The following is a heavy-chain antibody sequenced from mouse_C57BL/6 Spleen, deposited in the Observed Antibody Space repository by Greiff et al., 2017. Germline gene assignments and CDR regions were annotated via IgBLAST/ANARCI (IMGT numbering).Heavy chain of an antibody. CDR1: GYTFTEYT. CDR3: ARHEGGYYYGSTFDY. D-gene: IGHD1-1*01. CDR2: FYPGSGSI. J-gene: IGHJ2*01. Sequence: VQLVESGAELVKPGASVKLSCKASGYTFTEYTIHWVKQRSGQGLEWIGWFYPGSGSIKYNEKFKDKATLTADKSSSTVYMELSRLTSEDSAVYFCARHEGGYYYGSTFDYWGQGTTLTVSS. V-gene: IGHV1-62-2*01.